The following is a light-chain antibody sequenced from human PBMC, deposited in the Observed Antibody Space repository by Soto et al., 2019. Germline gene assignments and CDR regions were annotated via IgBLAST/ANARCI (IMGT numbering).Light chain of an antibody. J-gene: IGLJ3*02. V-gene: IGLV2-14*02. Sequence: QSALTQPASVSGSPGQSITISCTGTSSDVGAYNLVSWYQQHPGRAPKLFIFDVSDRPSGVSDRFSGSKSGNTASLTISGLQAEDEASYYCSSYTNSGTLVFGGGTKLTVL. CDR1: SSDVGAYNL. CDR2: DVS. CDR3: SSYTNSGTLV.